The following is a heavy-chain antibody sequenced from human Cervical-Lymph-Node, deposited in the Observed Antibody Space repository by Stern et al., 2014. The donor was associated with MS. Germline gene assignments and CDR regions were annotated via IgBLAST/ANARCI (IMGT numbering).Heavy chain of an antibody. CDR1: GYTLTEMS. CDR2: YDPELVEP. V-gene: IGHV1-24*01. CDR3: ATHRGRVTYYYGWDV. Sequence: VQLVQSGAEVKKPGASVKVSCKVSGYTLTEMSMHWVRQAPGKGLEWMGGYDPELVEPVSAQKLQGRVTMAEARSTDTAYMELTSLRSADTAVYYCATHRGRVTYYYGWDVWGQGTPVTVPS. J-gene: IGHJ6*02. D-gene: IGHD2-21*02.